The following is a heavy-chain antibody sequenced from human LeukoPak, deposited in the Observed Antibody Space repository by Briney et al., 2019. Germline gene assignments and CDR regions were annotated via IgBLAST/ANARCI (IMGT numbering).Heavy chain of an antibody. J-gene: IGHJ4*02. CDR3: AKGGYCSGGSCYSSFDY. CDR2: ISGSGGST. CDR1: GFTFSSYA. V-gene: IGHV3-23*01. Sequence: GGSLRLSCAASGFTFSSYAMSWVRQAPGKGLEWVSAISGSGGSTYHADSVKGRFTIPRDNSKNTLYLQMNSLRAEDTAVYYCAKGGYCSGGSCYSSFDYWGQGTLVTVSS. D-gene: IGHD2-15*01.